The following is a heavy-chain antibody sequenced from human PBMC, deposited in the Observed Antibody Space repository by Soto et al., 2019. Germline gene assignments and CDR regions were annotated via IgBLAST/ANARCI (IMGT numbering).Heavy chain of an antibody. D-gene: IGHD2-15*01. V-gene: IGHV1-18*01. J-gene: IGHJ6*03. CDR2: ISAYNGNT. CDR3: AXXALYXXGGSCYSLTYYYMDV. Sequence: VKVSCKASGYTFTSYGISWVRQAPGQGLEWMGWISAYNGNTNYAQKLQGRVTMTTDTSTSTAYMELRSLRSDDTAVYYCAXXALYXXGGSCYSLTYYYMDVWGKGTTVTVSS. CDR1: GYTFTSYG.